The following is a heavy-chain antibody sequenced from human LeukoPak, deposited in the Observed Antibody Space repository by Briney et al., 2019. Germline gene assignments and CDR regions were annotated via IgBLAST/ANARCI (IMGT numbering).Heavy chain of an antibody. D-gene: IGHD3-22*01. CDR2: IYSGGST. CDR1: GFTFSSYE. CDR3: VRDYYDSSGERNDY. J-gene: IGHJ4*02. Sequence: GGSLRLSCAASGFTFSSYEMNWVRQAPGKGLEWVSVIYSGGSTYYADSVKGRFTISRDNSKNTLYLQMNSLRAEDTAVYYCVRDYYDSSGERNDYWGQGTLVTVSS. V-gene: IGHV3-53*01.